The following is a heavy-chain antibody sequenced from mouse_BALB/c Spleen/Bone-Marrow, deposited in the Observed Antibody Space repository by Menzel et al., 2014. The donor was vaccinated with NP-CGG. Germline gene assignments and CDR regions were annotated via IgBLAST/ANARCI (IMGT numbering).Heavy chain of an antibody. V-gene: IGHV5-12-2*01. J-gene: IGHJ3*01. D-gene: IGHD2-4*01. CDR1: GFTFTSYT. CDR3: TREDYGAY. Sequence: VQLKESGGGLVQPGGPLKLSCAASGFTFTSYTMSWVRQTPEKRLEWVAYISNGGGSTYYPDTVKGRFTISRDNAKNTLYLQMSSLKSEDTAIYYCTREDYGAYWGQGTLVTVSA. CDR2: ISNGGGST.